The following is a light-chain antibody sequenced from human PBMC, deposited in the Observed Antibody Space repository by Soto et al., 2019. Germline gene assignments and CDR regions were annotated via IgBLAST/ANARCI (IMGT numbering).Light chain of an antibody. CDR2: LAS. J-gene: IGKJ4*01. V-gene: IGKV3-11*01. CDR3: QQRGNWPLT. Sequence: EIVLTQSPGTLSSSPGERATLPCRASQTVTSNYLAWYQQKPGQAPRLLISLASNRATGIPARFSGSGSGTDFTLTISNLEPEDFAVYYCQQRGNWPLTFGGGTKVDTK. CDR1: QTVTSNY.